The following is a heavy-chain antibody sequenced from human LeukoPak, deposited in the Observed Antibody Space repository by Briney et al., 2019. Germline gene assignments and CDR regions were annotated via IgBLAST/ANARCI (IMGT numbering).Heavy chain of an antibody. Sequence: GASVTVSCKASGGTFSSYAISWVRQAPGQGLEWMGGIVPIFGTANYAQKFQGRVTITADESTSTAYMELSSLRSEDTAVYYCARVRVVVAATRINWFDPWGQGTLVTVSS. CDR2: IVPIFGTA. V-gene: IGHV1-69*13. CDR3: ARVRVVVAATRINWFDP. J-gene: IGHJ5*02. D-gene: IGHD2-15*01. CDR1: GGTFSSYA.